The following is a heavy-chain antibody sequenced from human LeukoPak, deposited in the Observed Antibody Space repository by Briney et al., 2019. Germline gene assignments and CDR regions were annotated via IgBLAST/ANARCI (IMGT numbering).Heavy chain of an antibody. V-gene: IGHV1-18*01. Sequence: ASVKVSCKASGYTFTSYALSWVRQAPGQGLESMGWISVYNVNTNYAQKLQSRVPMTTDTSTSTAYMELRSLRSDDTAVYYCARDPYDTDVFDIWGQGTMVTVSS. CDR1: GYTFTSYA. CDR3: ARDPYDTDVFDI. J-gene: IGHJ3*02. D-gene: IGHD3-22*01. CDR2: ISVYNVNT.